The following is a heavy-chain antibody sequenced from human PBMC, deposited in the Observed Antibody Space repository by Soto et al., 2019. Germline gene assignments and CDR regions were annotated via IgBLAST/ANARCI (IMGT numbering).Heavy chain of an antibody. Sequence: PGGSLKLSCAASGFTFSRYAMSWVRQAPGKGLEWVSAISGSGGSTYYADSVKGRFTISRDNSKNTLYLQMNSLRAEDTAVYYCAKLETGPLRIPSFWGQGTLVTVSS. V-gene: IGHV3-23*01. CDR3: AKLETGPLRIPSF. CDR2: ISGSGGST. J-gene: IGHJ4*02. CDR1: GFTFSRYA. D-gene: IGHD1-1*01.